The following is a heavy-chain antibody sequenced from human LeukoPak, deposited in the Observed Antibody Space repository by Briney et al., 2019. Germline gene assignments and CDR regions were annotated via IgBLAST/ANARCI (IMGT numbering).Heavy chain of an antibody. CDR2: ISSSGRTI. J-gene: IGHJ4*02. CDR1: GFTFSSYE. V-gene: IGHV3-48*03. CDR3: ARVASRGQEDY. D-gene: IGHD5-12*01. Sequence: SGGSLRLSCAASGFTFSSYEMNWVRQAPGKGLEWVSYISSSGRTISYAESVKGRFTISRDNAKNSLYLQMNSLRAEDTAVYYCARVASRGQEDYWGQGTLVTVSS.